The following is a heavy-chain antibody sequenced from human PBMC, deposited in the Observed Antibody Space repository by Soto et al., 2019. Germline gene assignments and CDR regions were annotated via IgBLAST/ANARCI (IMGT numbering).Heavy chain of an antibody. V-gene: IGHV4-39*01. CDR3: ARHEGNGNVWPLDY. CDR1: GGSISSSSYY. J-gene: IGHJ4*02. D-gene: IGHD2-8*01. CDR2: IHYSGST. Sequence: SETLSLTCIVSGGSISSSSYYRGWIRQSPGKGLEWIGNIHYSGSTYYMPSLRSRVTLSVDTSKNQFSLRLTSVTAEDTAVYYCARHEGNGNVWPLDYWGQGILVTVS.